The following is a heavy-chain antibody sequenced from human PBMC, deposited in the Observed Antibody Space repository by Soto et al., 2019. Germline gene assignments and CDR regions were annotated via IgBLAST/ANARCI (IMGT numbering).Heavy chain of an antibody. CDR1: GFTFSSYA. CDR2: ISYDGSNK. Sequence: QVQLVESGGGVVQPGRSLRLSCAASGFTFSSYAMHWVRQAPGKGLEWVAVISYDGSNKYYADSVKGRFTISRDNSRNALYLQMNRLRAEETAVYYCARDTVWGTAMVLWYLDLWGRGTLVTFSS. D-gene: IGHD5-18*01. J-gene: IGHJ2*01. CDR3: ARDTVWGTAMVLWYLDL. V-gene: IGHV3-30-3*01.